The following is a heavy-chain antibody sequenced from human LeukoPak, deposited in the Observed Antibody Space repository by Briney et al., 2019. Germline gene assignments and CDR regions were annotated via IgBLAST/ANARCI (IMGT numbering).Heavy chain of an antibody. D-gene: IGHD5-12*01. V-gene: IGHV1-2*02. J-gene: IGHJ4*02. CDR3: ARGDIVATILNDY. CDR2: INPNSGGT. Sequence: ASVKVSCKASGYTFTGYYMHWVRQAPGQRLEWMGWINPNSGGTNYAQKFQGRVTMTRDTSISTAYMELSRLRSDDTAVYYCARGDIVATILNDYWGQGTLVTVSS. CDR1: GYTFTGYY.